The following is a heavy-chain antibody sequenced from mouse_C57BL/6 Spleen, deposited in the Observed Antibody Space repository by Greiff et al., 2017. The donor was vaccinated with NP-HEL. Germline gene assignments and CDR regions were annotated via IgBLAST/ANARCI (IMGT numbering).Heavy chain of an antibody. CDR1: GYTFTSYW. V-gene: IGHV1-55*01. Sequence: QVQLQQPGAELVKPGASVKMSCKASGYTFTSYWITWVKQRPGQGLEWIGDIYPGSGSTNYNEKFKSKATLTVDTSSSTAYMQLRSLTSEDSAVYYCARRGIYYVNPYYAMGYWGQVASVTVAS. CDR2: IYPGSGST. CDR3: ARRGIYYVNPYYAMGY. D-gene: IGHD2-1*01. J-gene: IGHJ4*01.